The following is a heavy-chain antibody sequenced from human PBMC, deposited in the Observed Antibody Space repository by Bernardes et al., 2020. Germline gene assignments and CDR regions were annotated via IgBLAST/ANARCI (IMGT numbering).Heavy chain of an antibody. V-gene: IGHV1-18*01. CDR3: ARVQGSPISGSHRPGMDV. Sequence: ASVKVSCKASGYTFPSYGISWVRQAPGQGLEWMGWISAYNGNTNYAQKLQGRVTMTTDTSTSTAYMELRSLRSDDTAVYYCARVQGSPISGSHRPGMDVWGQGTTVTVSS. CDR2: ISAYNGNT. CDR1: GYTFPSYG. J-gene: IGHJ6*02. D-gene: IGHD3-10*01.